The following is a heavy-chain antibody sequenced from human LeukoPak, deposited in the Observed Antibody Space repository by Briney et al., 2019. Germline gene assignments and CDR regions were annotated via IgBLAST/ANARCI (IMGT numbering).Heavy chain of an antibody. CDR1: GININSHW. V-gene: IGHV3-7*01. J-gene: IGHJ4*02. CDR3: ATDRQQTRYLGLWS. D-gene: IGHD3-10*01. Sequence: GGSLRLSCAVSGININSHWMSWVRQAPGKGLEWVAIIKQDGSEEYYVGSVKGRFTVSRDNAKNSVFLQIHSLRVEDTANYYCATDRQQTRYLGLWSWGQGTLVVV. CDR2: IKQDGSEE.